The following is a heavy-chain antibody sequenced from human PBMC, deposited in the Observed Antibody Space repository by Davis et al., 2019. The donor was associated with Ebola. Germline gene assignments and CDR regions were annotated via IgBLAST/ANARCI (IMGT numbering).Heavy chain of an antibody. D-gene: IGHD2-2*01. V-gene: IGHV4-59*12. CDR3: AREGVYCSSTSCPYWYFDL. CDR1: GGSISSYY. J-gene: IGHJ2*01. CDR2: IYHSGST. Sequence: SETLSLTCTVSGGSISSYYWSWIRQPPGKGLEWIGYIYHSGSTYYNPSLKSRVTISVDRSKNQFSLKLSSVTAADTAVYYCAREGVYCSSTSCPYWYFDLWGRGTLVTVSS.